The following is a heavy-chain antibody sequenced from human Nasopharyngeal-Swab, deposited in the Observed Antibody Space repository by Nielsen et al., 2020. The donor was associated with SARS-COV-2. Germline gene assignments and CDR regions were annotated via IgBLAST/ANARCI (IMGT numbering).Heavy chain of an antibody. CDR2: ISWNSGSI. Sequence: SLKISCAASGFTFDDYAMHWVRQAPGKGLEWVSGISWNSGSIGYADSVKGRFTISRDNAKNSLYLQMNSLRAEDTALYYCAKGDCSSTSCYPDYWGQGTLVTVPS. V-gene: IGHV3-9*01. J-gene: IGHJ4*02. D-gene: IGHD2-2*01. CDR1: GFTFDDYA. CDR3: AKGDCSSTSCYPDY.